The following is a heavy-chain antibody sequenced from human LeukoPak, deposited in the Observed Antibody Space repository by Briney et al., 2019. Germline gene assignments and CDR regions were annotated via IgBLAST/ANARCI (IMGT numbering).Heavy chain of an antibody. CDR3: ARGLINGHDFDY. D-gene: IGHD1-20*01. Sequence: ASVKVSCKASGYTFTGYYMHWVRQVPGQGPEWMGWIHPISGSTNYAQKFQGWVTLTRDTSISTAYMDLSRLTSDDTAVYYCARGLINGHDFDYWGQGTLVTVSS. CDR2: IHPISGST. CDR1: GYTFTGYY. J-gene: IGHJ4*02. V-gene: IGHV1-2*04.